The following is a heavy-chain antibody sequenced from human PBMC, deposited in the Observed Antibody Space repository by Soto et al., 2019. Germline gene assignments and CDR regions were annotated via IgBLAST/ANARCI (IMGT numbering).Heavy chain of an antibody. D-gene: IGHD5-18*01. CDR2: ISYDGRNK. CDR1: GLTFSSYG. J-gene: IGHJ6*02. V-gene: IGHV3-30*18. Sequence: QVQLVESGGGVVQPGRSLRLSCAASGLTFSSYGMHWGRQAPGKGLEWVAVISYDGRNKYYADSVNGRFTISRDNSTNTLYLQTNSLKAEDTAVYYCAKDTAMVYYYYGMDLWGQGTTVTVSS. CDR3: AKDTAMVYYYYGMDL.